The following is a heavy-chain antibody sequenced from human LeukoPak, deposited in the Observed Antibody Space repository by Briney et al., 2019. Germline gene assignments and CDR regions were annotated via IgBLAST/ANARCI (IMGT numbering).Heavy chain of an antibody. CDR2: IKQGGSEI. J-gene: IGHJ4*02. CDR1: GFTVSRFW. CDR3: ARDRESESDSEGDY. V-gene: IGHV3-7*01. Sequence: TGGSLRLSCSASGFTVSRFWMSWVRQAPGKGLEYVALIKQGGSEIYHMDSVKGRFTISRDDATNSLYLQMNSLRVEDTALYYCARDRESESDSEGDYWGQGTLVTVSS. D-gene: IGHD4-11*01.